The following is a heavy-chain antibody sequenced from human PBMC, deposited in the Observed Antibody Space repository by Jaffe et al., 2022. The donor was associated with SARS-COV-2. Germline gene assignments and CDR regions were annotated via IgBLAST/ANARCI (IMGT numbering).Heavy chain of an antibody. J-gene: IGHJ6*02. V-gene: IGHV3-49*04. CDR1: GFTFGDYA. D-gene: IGHD2-2*01. Sequence: EVQLVESGGGLVQPGRSLRLSCTASGFTFGDYAMSWVRQAPGKGLEWVGFIRSKAYGGTTEYAASVKGRFTISRDDSKSIAYLQMNSLKTEDTAVYYCTRDWDIVVVPAAMRDGGGMDVWGQGTTVTVSS. CDR2: IRSKAYGGTT. CDR3: TRDWDIVVVPAAMRDGGGMDV.